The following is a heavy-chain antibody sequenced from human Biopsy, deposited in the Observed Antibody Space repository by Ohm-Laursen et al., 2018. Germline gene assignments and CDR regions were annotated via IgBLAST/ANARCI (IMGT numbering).Heavy chain of an antibody. D-gene: IGHD2-2*01. CDR1: GGSISGYH. Sequence: TLSLTCTVSGGSISGYHWSWIRKSPGKGLEWLAYISYTEGITSNPSLNGRATMSLGTSKNQFSLRLIYVTAADTAVYYCARMPHFDYWGQGILVTVSS. CDR3: ARMPHFDY. J-gene: IGHJ4*02. CDR2: ISYTEGI. V-gene: IGHV4-59*01.